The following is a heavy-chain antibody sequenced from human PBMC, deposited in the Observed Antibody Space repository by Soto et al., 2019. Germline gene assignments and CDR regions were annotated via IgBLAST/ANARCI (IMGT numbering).Heavy chain of an antibody. CDR3: ARYYSNYDKNWFDP. D-gene: IGHD4-4*01. CDR1: GGSISSSSYY. CDR2: IYYSGST. V-gene: IGHV4-39*01. Sequence: PSETLSLTCTVSGGSISSSSYYWGWIRQPPGKGLEWIGSIYYSGSTYYNPSLKSRVTISVDTSKNQFSLKLSSVTAADTAVYYCARYYSNYDKNWFDPWGQGTLVTVSS. J-gene: IGHJ5*02.